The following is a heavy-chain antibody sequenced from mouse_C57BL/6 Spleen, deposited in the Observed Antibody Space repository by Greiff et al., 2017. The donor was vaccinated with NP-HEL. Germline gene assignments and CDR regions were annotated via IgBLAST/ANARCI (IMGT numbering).Heavy chain of an antibody. CDR3: VKAVRGGYFDV. CDR2: LRNKANGYTT. V-gene: IGHV7-4*01. Sequence: EVQRVESGGGLVQPGASLRLSCAASGFTFTDYYMSWVRQPPGKAPEWLALLRNKANGYTTEYTASVKGRFTISRDNSQNILYLQMNTLRAEDSATYYCVKAVRGGYFDVWGTGTTVTVSS. CDR1: GFTFTDYY. J-gene: IGHJ1*03.